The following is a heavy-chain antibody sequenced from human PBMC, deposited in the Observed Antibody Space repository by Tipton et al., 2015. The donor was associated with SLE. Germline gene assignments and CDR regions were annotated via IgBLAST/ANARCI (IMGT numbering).Heavy chain of an antibody. D-gene: IGHD3-10*01. V-gene: IGHV4-39*01. CDR2: IYYSVAT. Sequence: LRLSCTVSGGSISSSGHYWGWIRQPPGKGLEWIGSIYYSVATHYNPPLKSRVTISVDTSKNQFSLRLSSVTAADTAVYYCARRPWGGFDYWGQGTLVTVSS. CDR1: GGSISSSGHY. CDR3: ARRPWGGFDY. J-gene: IGHJ4*02.